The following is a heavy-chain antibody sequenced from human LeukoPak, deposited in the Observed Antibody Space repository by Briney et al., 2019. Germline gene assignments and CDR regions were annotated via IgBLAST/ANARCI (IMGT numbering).Heavy chain of an antibody. J-gene: IGHJ4*02. CDR3: AKDSGIVVVPAAMNY. Sequence: GGSLRLSCAASGFTLSSYAMSWVRQAPGKGMEWVSAISGSGGGTYYADSVKGRFTISRDNSKNTLYLQMNSLRAEDTAVYYCAKDSGIVVVPAAMNYWGQGTLVTVSS. CDR1: GFTLSSYA. D-gene: IGHD2-2*01. CDR2: ISGSGGGT. V-gene: IGHV3-23*01.